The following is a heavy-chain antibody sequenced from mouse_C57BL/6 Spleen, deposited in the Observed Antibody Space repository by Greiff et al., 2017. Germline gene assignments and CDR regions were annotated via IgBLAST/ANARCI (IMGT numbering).Heavy chain of an antibody. V-gene: IGHV5-4*01. CDR1: GFTFSSYA. D-gene: IGHD2-4*01. Sequence: EVKLMESGGGLVKPGGSLKLSCAASGFTFSSYAMSWVRQTPEKRLEWVATISDGGSYTYYPDNVKGRFTISRDNAKNNLYLQMSHLKSEDTAMYYCARDPPYDYGFHWYFDVWGTGTTVTVSS. J-gene: IGHJ1*03. CDR2: ISDGGSYT. CDR3: ARDPPYDYGFHWYFDV.